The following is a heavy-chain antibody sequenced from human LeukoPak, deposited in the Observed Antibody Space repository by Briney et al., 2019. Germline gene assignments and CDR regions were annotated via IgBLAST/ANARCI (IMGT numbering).Heavy chain of an antibody. D-gene: IGHD1-26*01. CDR3: ARDYSGSYVWFDP. Sequence: GGSLILSCAASGFTFSSYSMNWVRQAPGKGLEWVSSISSSSSYIYYADSVKGRFTISRDNAKNSLYLQMNSLRAEDTAVYYCARDYSGSYVWFDPWGQGTLVTVSS. CDR2: ISSSSSYI. V-gene: IGHV3-21*01. CDR1: GFTFSSYS. J-gene: IGHJ5*02.